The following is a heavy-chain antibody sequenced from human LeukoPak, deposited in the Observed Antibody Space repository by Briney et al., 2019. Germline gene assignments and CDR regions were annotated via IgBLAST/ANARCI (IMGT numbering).Heavy chain of an antibody. CDR2: LHTGGRT. CDR3: ARDPSGNLYFDY. J-gene: IGHJ4*02. CDR1: GFTFSSYA. D-gene: IGHD6-19*01. V-gene: IGHV3-53*01. Sequence: GGSLRLSCAASGFTFSSYAMSWVPQAPGKGLEWVSVLHTGGRTFYADSVMGRFTISTDNSKNTLFLQMNSLRAEDTAVYYCARDPSGNLYFDYWGQGALVTVSS.